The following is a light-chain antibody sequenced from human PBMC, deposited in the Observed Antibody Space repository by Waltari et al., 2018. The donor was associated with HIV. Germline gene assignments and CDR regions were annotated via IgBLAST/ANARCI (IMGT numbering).Light chain of an antibody. CDR1: QRVSSN. J-gene: IGKJ2*01. Sequence: EIVMTQSPATLSVSPGERATIPCRASQRVSSNLAWYQQRPGQAPRLLIYGASTRATGIPARFSGSGSGTEFTLTISSLQSEDFAVYYCQQYNKWPLYTFGQGTKLEIK. V-gene: IGKV3-15*01. CDR2: GAS. CDR3: QQYNKWPLYT.